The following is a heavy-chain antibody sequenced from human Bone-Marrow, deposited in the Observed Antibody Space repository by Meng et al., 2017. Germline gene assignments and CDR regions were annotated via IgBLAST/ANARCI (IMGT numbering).Heavy chain of an antibody. V-gene: IGHV3-23*01. CDR1: GFTFSSYA. Sequence: GESLKISCAASGFTFSSYAMSWVRQAPGKGLEWVSAISGSGGSTYYADSVKGRFTISRDNSKNTLYLQMNSLRAEDTAVNYCEKGAGGNSKGYWGQGTLVTVSS. D-gene: IGHD4-23*01. CDR2: ISGSGGST. CDR3: EKGAGGNSKGY. J-gene: IGHJ4*02.